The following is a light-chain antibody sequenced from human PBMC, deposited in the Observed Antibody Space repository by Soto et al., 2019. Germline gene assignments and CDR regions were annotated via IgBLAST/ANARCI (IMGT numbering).Light chain of an antibody. CDR2: SNS. V-gene: IGLV1-40*01. J-gene: IGLJ3*02. CDR3: QSYDGSLSARV. CDR1: RSNFGAGYD. Sequence: QSVLTQPPSVSGAPGQRVTISCTGSRSNFGAGYDVHWYQQLPGTAPKLLIYSNSNRPSGVPDRFSGSKSGTAASLAITGLQAEDEADYYCQSYDGSLSARVFGGGTKLTVL.